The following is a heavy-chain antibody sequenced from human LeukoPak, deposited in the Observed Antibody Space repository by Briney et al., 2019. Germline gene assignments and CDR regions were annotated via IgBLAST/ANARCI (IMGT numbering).Heavy chain of an antibody. CDR2: TTQSGESS. J-gene: IGHJ4*02. D-gene: IGHD2-21*02. Sequence: GGSLRLSCAASGFTFSNKAMSWVRQAPGMGLEWVTSTTQSGESSGYADSVKGRFTISRDNSKNTLFLQMDSLRVEDTAIYYCARESGGDWGYFDDWGQGTLVTVSS. V-gene: IGHV3-23*01. CDR1: GFTFSNKA. CDR3: ARESGGDWGYFDD.